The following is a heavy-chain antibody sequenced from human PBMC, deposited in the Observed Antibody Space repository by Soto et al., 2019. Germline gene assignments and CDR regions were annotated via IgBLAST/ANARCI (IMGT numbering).Heavy chain of an antibody. CDR1: GDSLTRNY. Sequence: QVQLQESGPGLVKPSETLSLTCTVSGDSLTRNYWSWIRQSPGKGLEWLAFIHNGRTTNYNPSLVGRFSISVDTSKSQLSLNLNSVTAADTAVYYCARTRSGGFDYWGQGTLVTVSS. CDR3: ARTRSGGFDY. CDR2: IHNGRTT. V-gene: IGHV4-59*01. J-gene: IGHJ4*02.